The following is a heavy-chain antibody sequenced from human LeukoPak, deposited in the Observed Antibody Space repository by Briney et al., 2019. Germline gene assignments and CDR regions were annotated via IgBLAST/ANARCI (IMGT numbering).Heavy chain of an antibody. Sequence: GGSLRLSCAASGFTFSSYWMSWVRQAPGKGLEWVANIKQDGSEKYYVDSVKGRFTISRDNAKNSLYLQMNSLRAEDTAVYYCARDRGVVSGITIFGVVIIETHFDYWGQGTLVTVSS. V-gene: IGHV3-7*01. D-gene: IGHD3-3*01. J-gene: IGHJ4*02. CDR3: ARDRGVVSGITIFGVVIIETHFDY. CDR2: IKQDGSEK. CDR1: GFTFSSYW.